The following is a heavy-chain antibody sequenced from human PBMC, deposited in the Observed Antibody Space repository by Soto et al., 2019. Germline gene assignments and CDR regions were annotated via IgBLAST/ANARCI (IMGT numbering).Heavy chain of an antibody. Sequence: ESGGGLVQPGGSLRLSCAASGFTVSSAYMSWVRQGPGKGLEWVSVIYNDGRTYYAESVKSRFTISRESSRHTLSLQMSSLRAEDTAIYYCERDLDYGALVDAFDIWGQGTVVTVSS. CDR2: IYNDGRT. J-gene: IGHJ3*02. D-gene: IGHD4-17*01. V-gene: IGHV3-66*01. CDR1: GFTVSSAY. CDR3: ERDLDYGALVDAFDI.